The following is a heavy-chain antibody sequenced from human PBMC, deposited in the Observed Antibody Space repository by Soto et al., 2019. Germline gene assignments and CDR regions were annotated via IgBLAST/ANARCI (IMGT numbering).Heavy chain of an antibody. J-gene: IGHJ6*02. Sequence: PGGSLRLSCAASGFTFSSYDMHWVRQATGKGLEWVSAIGTAGDTYYPGSVKGRFTISRENAKNSLYLQMNSLRAGDTAVYYCARDFEYSSSFRSYYYGMDVWGQGTTVTVSS. CDR1: GFTFSSYD. V-gene: IGHV3-13*04. CDR3: ARDFEYSSSFRSYYYGMDV. CDR2: IGTAGDT. D-gene: IGHD6-6*01.